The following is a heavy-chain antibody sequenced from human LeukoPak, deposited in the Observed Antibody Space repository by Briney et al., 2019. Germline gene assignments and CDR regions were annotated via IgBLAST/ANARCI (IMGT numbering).Heavy chain of an antibody. CDR1: GGSISSYY. D-gene: IGHD6-13*01. CDR2: IYYSGST. V-gene: IGHV4-59*01. CDR3: ARGGCIAAAPYGWFDP. J-gene: IGHJ5*02. Sequence: SETLSLTCTVSGGSISSYYWSWIRQPPGKGLEWIGYIYYSGSTNYNPSLKSRVTISVDTSKNQFSLKLSSVTAADTAVYYCARGGCIAAAPYGWFDPWGQGTLVTVSS.